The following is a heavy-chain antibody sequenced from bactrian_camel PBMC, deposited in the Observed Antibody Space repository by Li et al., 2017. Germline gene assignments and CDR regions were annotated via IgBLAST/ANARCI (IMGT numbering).Heavy chain of an antibody. CDR2: ISGDGAT. D-gene: IGHD1*01. Sequence: HVQLVESGGGLVQPGGSLTLSCTASGFTFDDSEMGWYRQAPGDECELVSTISGDGATYYAESVKGRFTISQDNAKNILYLQMYSLKPEDTAMYYCAARSVGWCPLFEHWLGKRAYTPGGYFANWGQGTQVTVS. V-gene: IGHV3S60*01. CDR3: AARSVGWCPLFEHWLGKRAYTPGGYFAN. J-gene: IGHJ6*01. CDR1: GFTFDDSE.